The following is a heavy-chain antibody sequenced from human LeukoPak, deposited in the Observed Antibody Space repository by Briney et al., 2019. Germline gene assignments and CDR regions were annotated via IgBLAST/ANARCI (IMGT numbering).Heavy chain of an antibody. CDR2: IIPIFGTA. CDR1: GGTFSTYA. V-gene: IGHV1-69*05. D-gene: IGHD2-15*01. J-gene: IGHJ6*03. Sequence: GASVKVSCKASGGTFSTYAISWVRQAPGQGLEWMGGIIPIFGTANYAQKFQGRVTITTDESTSTAYMELSSLRSEDTAVYYCARDIVVVVAAKGYYYYMDVWGKGTTVTVSS. CDR3: ARDIVVVVAAKGYYYYMDV.